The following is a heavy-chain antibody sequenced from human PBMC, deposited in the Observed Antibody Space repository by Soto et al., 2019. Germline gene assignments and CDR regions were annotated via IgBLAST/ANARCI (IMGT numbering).Heavy chain of an antibody. V-gene: IGHV4-59*01. Sequence: SETLSLTCTVSGGSISSYYWSRIRQPPGKGLEWIGYIYYSGSTNYNPSLKSRVTISVDTSKNQFSLKLSSVTAADTAVYYCAREVVLGEGIDYWGQGTLVTVSS. CDR3: AREVVLGEGIDY. CDR2: IYYSGST. CDR1: GGSISSYY. D-gene: IGHD3-10*01. J-gene: IGHJ4*02.